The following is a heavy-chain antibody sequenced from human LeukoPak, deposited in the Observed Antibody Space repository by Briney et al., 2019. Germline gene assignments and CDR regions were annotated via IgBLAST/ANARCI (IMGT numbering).Heavy chain of an antibody. D-gene: IGHD6-19*01. CDR1: GFTFSSYS. V-gene: IGHV3-21*01. J-gene: IGHJ4*02. CDR3: ARARDSGPLDY. Sequence: GGSLRLSCAASGFTFSSYSMTWVCQAPGKGLEWVSSISSSSSYIYYADSVKGRFTISRDNAKNSLYLQMNSLRAEDTAVYYCARARDSGPLDYWGQGTLVTVSS. CDR2: ISSSSSYI.